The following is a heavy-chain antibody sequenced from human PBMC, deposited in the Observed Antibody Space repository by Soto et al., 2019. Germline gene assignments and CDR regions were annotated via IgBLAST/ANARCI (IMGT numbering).Heavy chain of an antibody. V-gene: IGHV4-39*01. CDR1: VGSTGSSSYY. Sequence: TLSLTCTFSVGSTGSSSYYWAWIRQSPGKGLEWIGSIYYSGSTYNNPSLRSRVSMSIDTSKDQFSLKLKSVTAADTALYFCARQRTSVVTQAYFDVWGPGSLVTVSS. D-gene: IGHD2-21*02. CDR3: ARQRTSVVTQAYFDV. CDR2: IYYSGST. J-gene: IGHJ4*02.